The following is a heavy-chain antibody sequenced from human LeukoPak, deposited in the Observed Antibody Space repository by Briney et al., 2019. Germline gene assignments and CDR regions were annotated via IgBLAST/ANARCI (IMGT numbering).Heavy chain of an antibody. CDR3: ARGSGTTVVTRRYYYYYMDV. V-gene: IGHV4-30-4*08. CDR1: GGSISGGDYY. CDR2: IYYSGST. J-gene: IGHJ6*03. Sequence: TSETLSLTCTVSGGSISGGDYYWSWIRQPPGKGLEWIGYIYYSGSTYYNPSLKSRVTISVDTSKNQFSLKLSSVTAADTAVYYCARGSGTTVVTRRYYYYYMDVWGKGTTVTVSS. D-gene: IGHD4-23*01.